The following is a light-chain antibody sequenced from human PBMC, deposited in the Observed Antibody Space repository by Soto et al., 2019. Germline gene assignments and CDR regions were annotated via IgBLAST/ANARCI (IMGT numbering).Light chain of an antibody. V-gene: IGLV1-40*01. Sequence: QSVLTQPPSVSGAPGQRVTISCTGSRSNIGAGYAVHWYQQLPGTAPKFLIHGNSNRPSGVPDRFSGSKSRTSASLAITGLQAEDEADYYCQSYDSSLSGVLFGGGTQLTVL. CDR3: QSYDSSLSGVL. CDR1: RSNIGAGYA. CDR2: GNS. J-gene: IGLJ2*01.